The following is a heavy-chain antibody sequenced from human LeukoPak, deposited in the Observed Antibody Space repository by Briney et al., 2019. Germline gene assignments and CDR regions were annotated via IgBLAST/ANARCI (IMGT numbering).Heavy chain of an antibody. D-gene: IGHD1-26*01. CDR3: ARPRPAGAAGYYLDF. J-gene: IGHJ4*02. CDR2: IFPGDSDDA. CDR1: GYSFTNYW. Sequence: GESLKISYEGSGYSFTNYWIAWVRQMPGKGLEWMGIIFPGDSDDARYSPSFQGQVTISADKSINTAYLQWGSLKASDTAMYFCARPRPAGAAGYYLDFWGQGTLVTVSS. V-gene: IGHV5-51*01.